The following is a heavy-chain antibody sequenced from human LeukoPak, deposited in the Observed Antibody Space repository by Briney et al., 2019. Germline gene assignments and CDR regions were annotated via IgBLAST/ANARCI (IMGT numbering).Heavy chain of an antibody. J-gene: IGHJ6*03. CDR3: ARYCRVGAPDRYYYYYYMDV. D-gene: IGHD1-26*01. CDR2: IYSGGST. V-gene: IGHV3-66*02. CDR1: GFTVSSNY. Sequence: GGSLRLFCAASGFTVSSNYMSWVRQAPGKGLEWVSVIYSGGSTYYADSVKGRFTISRDNSKNTLYLQMNSLRAEDTAVYYCARYCRVGAPDRYYYYYYMDVWGKGTTVTVSS.